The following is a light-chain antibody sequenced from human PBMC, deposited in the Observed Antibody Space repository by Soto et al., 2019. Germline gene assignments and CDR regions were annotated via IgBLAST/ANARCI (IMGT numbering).Light chain of an antibody. Sequence: DIVMTQSPDALAVSLGETAAINCKSNQSLFFTSNKKNYLAWYRQKPGQPPKLIIPWASSRESGVPDRFSGSGSGTDFTLTITRLEPEDFAIYYCQQYSRSPPTFGRGTKVDIK. CDR1: QSLFFTSNKKNY. J-gene: IGKJ1*01. V-gene: IGKV4-1*01. CDR3: QQYSRSPPT. CDR2: WAS.